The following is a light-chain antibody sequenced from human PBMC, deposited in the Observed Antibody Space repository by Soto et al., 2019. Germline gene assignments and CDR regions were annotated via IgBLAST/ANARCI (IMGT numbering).Light chain of an antibody. CDR3: QQYNNWPPLT. V-gene: IGKV3-15*01. J-gene: IGKJ4*01. CDR1: QSVNSN. Sequence: EIVMTQSPVTLSVSPGERATLSCRASQSVNSNLAWYQQKPGQAPRLLIYGASTRATGIPARFSGSGSETEFTLTISSLQSEDFAVYYCQQYNNWPPLTFGGGTKVEIK. CDR2: GAS.